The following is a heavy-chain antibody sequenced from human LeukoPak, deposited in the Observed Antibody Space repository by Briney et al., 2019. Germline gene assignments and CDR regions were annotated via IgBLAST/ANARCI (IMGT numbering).Heavy chain of an antibody. Sequence: QPGGSLRLSCAASGFTFSSYGMDWVRQAPGKGLEWVAFIRDDGSNKYYADSVKGRFTISRDNSKNTLYLEMNSLRAEDTAVYYCAKDGRIIAARSGGPLVYWGQGTLVTVSS. CDR2: IRDDGSNK. V-gene: IGHV3-30*02. D-gene: IGHD6-6*01. CDR1: GFTFSSYG. J-gene: IGHJ4*02. CDR3: AKDGRIIAARSGGPLVY.